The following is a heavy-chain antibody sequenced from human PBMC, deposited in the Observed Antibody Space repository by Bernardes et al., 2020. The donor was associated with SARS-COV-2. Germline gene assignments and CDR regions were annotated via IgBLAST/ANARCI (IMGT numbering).Heavy chain of an antibody. CDR3: ARIRRSTAKFLEVQA. Sequence: SGPTLAKPTETLTLTCTVAGFSLSNARMGVSWIRQPPGKALEWLAHIFSNDEKSYSTSLKSRLTISKDTSKSQVVLTMTNMDPVDTATYYCARIRRSTAKFLEVQAWGQGTLVTVSS. J-gene: IGHJ5*02. CDR2: IFSNDEK. CDR1: GFSLSNARMG. V-gene: IGHV2-26*01. D-gene: IGHD2-21*02.